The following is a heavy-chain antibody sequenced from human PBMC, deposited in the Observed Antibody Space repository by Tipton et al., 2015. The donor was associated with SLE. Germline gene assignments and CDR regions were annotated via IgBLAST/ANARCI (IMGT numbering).Heavy chain of an antibody. J-gene: IGHJ5*02. V-gene: IGHV4-31*02. Sequence: LRLSCSVSGASISSGAIYWSWFRHHPGKGLEWIGYISYSGGTYYNPTLKSRVTLSVDTSKNQSSLKLSSVTAADTAIYYCARDKNLNWFDPWGQGTLITVSS. CDR3: ARDKNLNWFDP. CDR1: GASISSGAIY. CDR2: ISYSGGT.